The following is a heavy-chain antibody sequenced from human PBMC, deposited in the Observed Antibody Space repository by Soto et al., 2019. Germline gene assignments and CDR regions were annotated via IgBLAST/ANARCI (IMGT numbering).Heavy chain of an antibody. CDR2: INQSGST. J-gene: IGHJ4*02. V-gene: IGHV4-34*01. CDR3: ARGRDY. CDR1: GGSFSNYY. Sequence: QVQLQQWGAGLLKPSETLSLTCAVYGGSFSNYYWSWIRQPPGKGLEWIGEINQSGSTNHNPSLHSRVTIPVDTSKNQFSLKLSSVTAADTAVYYCARGRDYWGQGTLVTVSS.